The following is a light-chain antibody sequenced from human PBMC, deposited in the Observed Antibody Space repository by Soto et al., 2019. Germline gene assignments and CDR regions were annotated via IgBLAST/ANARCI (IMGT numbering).Light chain of an antibody. CDR3: QQLNGYQLA. J-gene: IGKJ4*01. Sequence: DIQLTQSPSFLSASVGDTVTITCRASQGMSTYLSWYQQKPGKVPKLLIRSASTLQSGVPPRFSGGGSGTEFTLTISILQPDDSGIYYCQQLNGYQLAFGGGTNVELK. CDR2: SAS. V-gene: IGKV1-9*01. CDR1: QGMSTY.